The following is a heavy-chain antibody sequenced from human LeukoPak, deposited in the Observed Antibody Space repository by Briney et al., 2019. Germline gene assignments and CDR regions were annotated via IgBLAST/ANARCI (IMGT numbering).Heavy chain of an antibody. CDR3: ARDQGRIAYDY. D-gene: IGHD2-15*01. J-gene: IGHJ4*02. V-gene: IGHV3-23*01. Sequence: GGSLRLSCAASGFTFSSSAMTWVRQAPEKGLEWVSTLSGSGDSTYYADSVKGRFTISRDNSKNTLYLQMNSLRAEDTAVYYCARDQGRIAYDYWGQGTLVTVSS. CDR2: LSGSGDST. CDR1: GFTFSSSA.